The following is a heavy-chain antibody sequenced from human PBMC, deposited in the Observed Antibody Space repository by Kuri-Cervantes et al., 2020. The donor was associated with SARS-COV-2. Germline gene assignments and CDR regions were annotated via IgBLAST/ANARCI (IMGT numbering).Heavy chain of an antibody. Sequence: ASVKVSCKASGYTFTSFYIHWVRQAPGQGLEWMGWISAYNGNTNYAQKLQGRVTMTTDTSTSTAYMELRSLRSDDTAVYYCARTYCGGDCYSGYFDYWGQGTLVTVSS. J-gene: IGHJ4*02. D-gene: IGHD2-21*01. CDR3: ARTYCGGDCYSGYFDY. CDR1: GYTFTSFY. V-gene: IGHV1-18*04. CDR2: ISAYNGNT.